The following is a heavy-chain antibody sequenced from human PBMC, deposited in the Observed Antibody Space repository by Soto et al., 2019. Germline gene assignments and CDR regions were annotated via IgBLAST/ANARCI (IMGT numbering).Heavy chain of an antibody. J-gene: IGHJ6*03. Sequence: ASVKVSCKASGYTFSSYGINWVRQAPGQGLERMGWIGAHNGNTNYAQRLQGRVTMTTDTSTSTAYVEPRSLRSDDTAVYYCAREWPLKYSTSSATLYYYYYYMDVWGKGTTVTVSS. CDR2: IGAHNGNT. D-gene: IGHD6-6*01. V-gene: IGHV1-18*01. CDR3: AREWPLKYSTSSATLYYYYYYMDV. CDR1: GYTFSSYG.